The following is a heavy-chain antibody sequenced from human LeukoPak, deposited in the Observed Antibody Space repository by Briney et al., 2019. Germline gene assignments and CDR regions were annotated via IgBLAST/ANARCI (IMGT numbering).Heavy chain of an antibody. CDR3: AREIMGGTFDY. CDR1: GFTFSTYS. J-gene: IGHJ4*02. V-gene: IGHV3-21*01. D-gene: IGHD1-26*01. Sequence: KPGESLRLSCAASGFTFSTYSMNWVRQAPGKGLEWVSSITSSSDSKYYADSIKGRFTISRDNARNSLHLQMNSLRAGDTALYYCAREIMGGTFDYWGQGALVTVSS. CDR2: ITSSSDSK.